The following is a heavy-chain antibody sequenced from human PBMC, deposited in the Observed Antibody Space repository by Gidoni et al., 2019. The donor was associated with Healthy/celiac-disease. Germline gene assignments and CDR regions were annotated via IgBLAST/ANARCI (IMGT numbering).Heavy chain of an antibody. CDR3: ARDFGVVTAADAFDI. V-gene: IGHV3-21*01. CDR1: GFTFSSYS. Sequence: EVQLVESGGGLVKPGGSLRLSCAASGFTFSSYSMNWVRQAPGKGLEWVSSISSSSSHIYYADSVKGRFTISRDNAKNSLYLQMNSLRAEDTAVYYCARDFGVVTAADAFDIWGQGTMVTVSS. D-gene: IGHD2-21*02. CDR2: ISSSSSHI. J-gene: IGHJ3*02.